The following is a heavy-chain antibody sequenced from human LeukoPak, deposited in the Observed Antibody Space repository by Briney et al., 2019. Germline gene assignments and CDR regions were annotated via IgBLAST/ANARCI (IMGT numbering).Heavy chain of an antibody. CDR3: ARTGYSSGWFGGDWFDS. CDR1: GGYISRYY. V-gene: IGHV4-59*01. CDR2: IYYSGST. J-gene: IGHJ5*01. Sequence: SETLSLTCTVSGGYISRYYWSWIRQPPGKGLEWIGYIYYSGSTNYNPSLKSRVTMTMDTSKSQFSLRLSSVTAADTAVYYCARTGYSSGWFGGDWFDSWGQGTLVTVSS. D-gene: IGHD6-19*01.